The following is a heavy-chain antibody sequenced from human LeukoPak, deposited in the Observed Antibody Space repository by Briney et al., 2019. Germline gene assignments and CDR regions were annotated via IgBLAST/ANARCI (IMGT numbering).Heavy chain of an antibody. J-gene: IGHJ6*02. CDR3: AKEGYSSSWYDYYYYGMDV. CDR1: GFTFSSYG. V-gene: IGHV3-30*18. Sequence: GGSLRLSCAASGFTFSSYGMHWVRQAPGKGLEWVAVISYDGSNKYYADSVKGRFTISRDNSKNTLYLQMNSLRAEDTAVYYCAKEGYSSSWYDYYYYGMDVWGQGTTVTVSS. CDR2: ISYDGSNK. D-gene: IGHD6-13*01.